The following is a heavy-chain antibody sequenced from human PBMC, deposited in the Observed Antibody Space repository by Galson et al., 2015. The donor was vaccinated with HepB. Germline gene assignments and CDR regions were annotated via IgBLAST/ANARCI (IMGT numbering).Heavy chain of an antibody. J-gene: IGHJ4*02. CDR2: FDPEDGET. CDR1: GYTLTELS. V-gene: IGHV1-24*01. CDR3: ATGPSVWWPRPPQRSGYVVDY. D-gene: IGHD4/OR15-4a*01. Sequence: SVKVSCKVSGYTLTELSMHWVRQAPGRGLEWMGGFDPEDGETIYAQKFQGRVTMTEDTSTDTAYMELSSLRSEDTAVYYCATGPSVWWPRPPQRSGYVVDYWGQGTLVTVSS.